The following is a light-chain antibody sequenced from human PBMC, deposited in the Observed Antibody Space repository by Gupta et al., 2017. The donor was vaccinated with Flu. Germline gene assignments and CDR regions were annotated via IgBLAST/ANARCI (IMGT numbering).Light chain of an antibody. CDR1: ALPNQY. V-gene: IGLV3-25*03. CDR3: QSADSTSTYYV. J-gene: IGLJ1*01. Sequence: GDALPNQYAYWFQQKPGQAPTLLIFKDTVRPSGVPERFSGSTSGSTVTLTISGVQAEDEADYYCQSADSTSTYYVFGSGTTVTVL. CDR2: KDT.